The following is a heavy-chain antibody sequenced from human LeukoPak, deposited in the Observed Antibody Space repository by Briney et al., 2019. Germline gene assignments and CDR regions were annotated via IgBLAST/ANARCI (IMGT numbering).Heavy chain of an antibody. Sequence: PSETLSLTCAVYGGSFSGYYWSWIRQPPGKGLEWIGEINHSGSTNYNPSLKSRVTISVDTSKNQFSLKLSSVTAADTAVYYCARGRYGDYGRYYYYGMDVWGQGTTVTVSS. CDR3: ARGRYGDYGRYYYYGMDV. V-gene: IGHV4-34*01. CDR1: GGSFSGYY. J-gene: IGHJ6*02. D-gene: IGHD4-17*01. CDR2: INHSGST.